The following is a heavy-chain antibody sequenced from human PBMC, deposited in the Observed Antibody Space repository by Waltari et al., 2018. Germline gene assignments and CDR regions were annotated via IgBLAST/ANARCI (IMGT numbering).Heavy chain of an antibody. CDR2: IDSGCST. V-gene: IGHV3-53*01. J-gene: IGHJ4*02. D-gene: IGHD1-7*01. CDR1: GFTVSSNY. CDR3: ARSRLTGTPRYFDY. Sequence: EVQLVESGGGLIQPGGSLRLSCAASGFTVSSNYMSWVRQAPGKGLGWVSGIDSGCSTDYADSVNGRCTISRDNSKNTLYLQMNSLRAEDTAVYYCARSRLTGTPRYFDYWGQGTLVTVSS.